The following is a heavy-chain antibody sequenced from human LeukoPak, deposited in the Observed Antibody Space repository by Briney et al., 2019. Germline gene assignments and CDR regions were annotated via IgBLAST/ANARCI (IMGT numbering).Heavy chain of an antibody. CDR2: ISYDGSNK. CDR3: AKDYRDWAYYFDY. J-gene: IGHJ4*02. D-gene: IGHD3/OR15-3a*01. CDR1: GFTISSYG. V-gene: IGHV3-30*18. Sequence: GGSLRLSCAASGFTISSYGMHWVRQAPGKGLEWVAVISYDGSNKYYADSVKGRFTISRDNSKNTLYLQMNSLRAEDTAAYHCAKDYRDWAYYFDYWGQGTLVTVSS.